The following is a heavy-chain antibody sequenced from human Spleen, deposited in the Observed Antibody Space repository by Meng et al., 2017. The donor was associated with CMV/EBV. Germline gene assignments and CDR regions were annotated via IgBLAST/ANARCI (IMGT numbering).Heavy chain of an antibody. D-gene: IGHD3-22*01. CDR2: IYYSGST. CDR3: ARAGSYYYDSSGYYAY. V-gene: IGHV4-39*01. CDR1: GGSISSSDYY. J-gene: IGHJ4*02. Sequence: SETLSLTCTVSGGSISSSDYYWDWIRQPPGKGLEWIGTIYYSGSTYYNPSLKSRVTISVDTSKKQISLKLSSVTAADTAVYYCARAGSYYYDSSGYYAYWGQGALVTVSS.